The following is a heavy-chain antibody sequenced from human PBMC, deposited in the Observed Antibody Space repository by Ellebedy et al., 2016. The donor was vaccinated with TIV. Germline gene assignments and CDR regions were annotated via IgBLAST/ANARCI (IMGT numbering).Heavy chain of an antibody. J-gene: IGHJ4*02. Sequence: GESLKISCAASGFTFSSYPMNWVRQAPGKGLEWGLAISDTGGSTYYADSVKGRFTISRDNSKNTLYLQMNSLRAEDTAVYFCGTVATTFDYWGQGTLVTVSS. CDR1: GFTFSSYP. V-gene: IGHV3-23*01. D-gene: IGHD5-24*01. CDR2: ISDTGGST. CDR3: GTVATTFDY.